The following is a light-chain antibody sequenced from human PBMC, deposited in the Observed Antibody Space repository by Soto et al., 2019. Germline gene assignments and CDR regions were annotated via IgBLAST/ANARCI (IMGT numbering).Light chain of an antibody. CDR2: FTS. J-gene: IGKJ5*01. CDR1: QNIRSF. Sequence: DIQMTQAPSSMSASVGDRVNIACRASQNIRSFLNWYQQKPGKAPKFLISFTSNLQSGVPSRFSGSGSGTDFTLTISSLQPEDFATYYCQQSYSTPSITFGLGTRLEI. CDR3: QQSYSTPSIT. V-gene: IGKV1-39*01.